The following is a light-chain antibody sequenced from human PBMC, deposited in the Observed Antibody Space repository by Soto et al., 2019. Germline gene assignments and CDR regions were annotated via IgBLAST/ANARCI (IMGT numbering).Light chain of an antibody. V-gene: IGLV1-44*01. J-gene: IGLJ1*01. CDR1: SSNIGSNP. Sequence: QSVLTQPPSASGTPGQRVTISCSGGSSNIGSNPVNWYQQLPGAAPKLLIYIDDQRPSGVPDRFSGSKSGTSASLAISGLQPEDEADYYCAAWDDSLNALLGTGTKVTVL. CDR2: IDD. CDR3: AAWDDSLNAL.